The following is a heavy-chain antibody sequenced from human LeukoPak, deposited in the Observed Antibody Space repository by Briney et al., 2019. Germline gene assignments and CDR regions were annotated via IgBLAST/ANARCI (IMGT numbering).Heavy chain of an antibody. V-gene: IGHV3-7*01. CDR2: IKQDGSEK. CDR3: ARPARYLSYFDY. D-gene: IGHD3-9*01. CDR1: GFTFGTYW. J-gene: IGHJ4*02. Sequence: GGSLRLSCVASGFTFGTYWMNWVRQAPGKGLEWVANIKQDGSEKYYVGSVKGRFTISRDNSKNTLYLQMNSLRAEDTAVYYCARPARYLSYFDYWGQGTLVTVSS.